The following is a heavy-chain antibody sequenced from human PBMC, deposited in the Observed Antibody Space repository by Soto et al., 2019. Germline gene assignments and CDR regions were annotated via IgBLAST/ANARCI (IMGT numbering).Heavy chain of an antibody. CDR2: IYYSGST. Sequence: QLQLQESGPGLVKPSETLSLTCTVSGGSISSSSYYWGWIRQPPGKGLEWIVSIYYSGSTYYNPSLKSRVTISVDTSKNQFYLKLSSVTAADTAVYYCARHTPYSSGWYAELFHFGYWGQGNLVTVSS. CDR1: GGSISSSSYY. V-gene: IGHV4-39*01. CDR3: ARHTPYSSGWYAELFHFGY. J-gene: IGHJ4*02. D-gene: IGHD6-19*01.